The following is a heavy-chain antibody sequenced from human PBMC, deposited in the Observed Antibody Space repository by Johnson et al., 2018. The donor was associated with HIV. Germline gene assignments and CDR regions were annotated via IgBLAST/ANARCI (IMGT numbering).Heavy chain of an antibody. J-gene: IGHJ3*02. V-gene: IGHV3-7*03. CDR1: GFTFSSYW. CDR3: AKASNYDDSFGDYRRGGGSDI. CDR2: IKQDGSEK. D-gene: IGHD3-22*01. Sequence: EVQLVESGGGLVKPGGSLRLSCAASGFTFSSYWMSWVRQAPGKGLEWVANIKQDGSEKYYVDSVKGRFTISRDNAKNSLYLQMNNVRAEDTALYFCAKASNYDDSFGDYRRGGGSDIWGQGTMVTVSS.